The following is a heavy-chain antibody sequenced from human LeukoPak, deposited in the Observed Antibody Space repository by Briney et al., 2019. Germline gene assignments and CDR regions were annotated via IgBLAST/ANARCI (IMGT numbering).Heavy chain of an antibody. Sequence: PGGSLRLSCIASGFTFSSYCMHWVRQAPGKGLVWVSRINSDGSSTSYADSVKGRFTISRDNAKNTLYLQMNSLRAEDTAMYYCARADRPNWYFDLWGRGTLVTVSS. CDR2: INSDGSST. CDR1: GFTFSSYC. J-gene: IGHJ2*01. V-gene: IGHV3-74*01. CDR3: ARADRPNWYFDL.